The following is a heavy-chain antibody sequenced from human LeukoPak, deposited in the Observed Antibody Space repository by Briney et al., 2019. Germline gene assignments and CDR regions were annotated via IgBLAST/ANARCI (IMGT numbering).Heavy chain of an antibody. V-gene: IGHV1-2*02. D-gene: IGHD5-24*01. CDR3: AREMATRSEYFQH. Sequence: ASAKVSCKASGYTFTGYYMHWVRQAPGQGLEWMGWINPNSGGTNYAQKFQGRVTMTRDTSISTAYMELSRLRSDDTAVYYCAREMATRSEYFQHWGQGTLVTVSS. CDR1: GYTFTGYY. J-gene: IGHJ1*01. CDR2: INPNSGGT.